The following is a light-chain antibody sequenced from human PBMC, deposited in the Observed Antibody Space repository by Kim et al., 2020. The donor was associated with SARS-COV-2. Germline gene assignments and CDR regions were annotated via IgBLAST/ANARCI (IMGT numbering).Light chain of an antibody. V-gene: IGLV6-57*03. CDR3: QSYDNNNQV. CDR2: EDN. CDR1: SGSIASNY. J-gene: IGLJ3*02. Sequence: GKTITISCTRSSGSIASNYVQWYQQRPGSAPTTMIYEDNQSPSGVPDRFSGSIDRSSNSASLIISGLKTEDEADYYCQSYDNNNQVFGGGTQLTVL.